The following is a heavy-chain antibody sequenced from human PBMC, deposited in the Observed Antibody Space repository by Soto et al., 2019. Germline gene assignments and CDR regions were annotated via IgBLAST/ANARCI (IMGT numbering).Heavy chain of an antibody. CDR2: ISSNGVGT. D-gene: IGHD6-6*01. V-gene: IGHV3-64*01. J-gene: IGHJ6*03. Sequence: LRLSCAASGFTLSGYAMDWVRQAPGKGLEYVSGISSNGVGTYYANSVQGRFTISRDNSKNTVYLQMGSLRPEDMAVYYCARRARPAFYYMDAWGKGTTVTVP. CDR1: GFTLSGYA. CDR3: ARRARPAFYYMDA.